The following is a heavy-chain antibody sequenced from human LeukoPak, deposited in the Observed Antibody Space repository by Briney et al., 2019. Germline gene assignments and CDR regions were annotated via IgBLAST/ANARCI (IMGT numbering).Heavy chain of an antibody. CDR3: ASVRKGYCSSTSCYAKGYYYYYMDV. Sequence: SETLSLTCTVSGGSINTYYWSWIRQPPEKGLEWIGEINHSGGTNYNPSPKSRVTISVDTSKNQFSLKLSSVTAADTAVYYCASVRKGYCSSTSCYAKGYYYYYMDVWGKGTTVTISS. J-gene: IGHJ6*03. V-gene: IGHV4-34*01. CDR2: INHSGGT. CDR1: GGSINTYY. D-gene: IGHD2-2*01.